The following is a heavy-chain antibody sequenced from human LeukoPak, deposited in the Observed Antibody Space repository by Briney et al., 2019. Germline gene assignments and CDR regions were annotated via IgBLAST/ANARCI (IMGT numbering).Heavy chain of an antibody. CDR3: ARMGSGSSYYFDY. V-gene: IGHV4-59*01. CDR2: IYYSGST. Sequence: SETLSLTCTVSGGSISSYYWSWIRQPPGKGLEWIGYIYYSGSTNYNPSLKSRVTISVDTSKNQFSLKLSSVTAADTAVYYCARMGSGSSYYFDYWGQGTLVTVSS. J-gene: IGHJ4*02. CDR1: GGSISSYY. D-gene: IGHD3-10*01.